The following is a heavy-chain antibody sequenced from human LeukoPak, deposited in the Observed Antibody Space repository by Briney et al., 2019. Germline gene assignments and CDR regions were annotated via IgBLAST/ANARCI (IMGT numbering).Heavy chain of an antibody. V-gene: IGHV3-7*05. D-gene: IGHD2/OR15-2a*01. Sequence: PGGSLRLSCAASGFTFSSYWVSWVRQAPGKRLEWVANINQDGSEKYYVDSVKGRFTISRDNAKNSVYLQMNSLRAEDTAMYYCARGASFRNYYGMDVWGQGTTVTVSS. CDR2: INQDGSEK. CDR3: ARGASFRNYYGMDV. CDR1: GFTFSSYW. J-gene: IGHJ6*02.